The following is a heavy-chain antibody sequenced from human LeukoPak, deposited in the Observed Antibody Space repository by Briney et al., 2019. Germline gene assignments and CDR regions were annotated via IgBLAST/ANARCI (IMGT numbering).Heavy chain of an antibody. CDR1: GFTFTNYW. D-gene: IGHD1-7*01. Sequence: GGSLRLSCVASGFTFTNYWMYWVRQAPGKGLEWVSYISSSSGTIYYAESVKGRFTISRDNAKDSLYLQMNSLRAEDTAVYYCPLELGEGVDYWGQGTLVTVSA. J-gene: IGHJ4*02. V-gene: IGHV3-48*01. CDR3: PLELGEGVDY. CDR2: ISSSSGTI.